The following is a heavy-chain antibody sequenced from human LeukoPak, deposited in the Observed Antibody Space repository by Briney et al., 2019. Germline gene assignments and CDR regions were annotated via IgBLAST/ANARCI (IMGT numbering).Heavy chain of an antibody. CDR3: AREVRLGPEGYSGYDLDAFDI. D-gene: IGHD5-12*01. V-gene: IGHV3-30*14. CDR1: GFTFSSYA. Sequence: GGSLRLSCAASGFTFSSYAMHWVRQAPGKGLEWVAVISYDGSNKYYADSVKGRFTISRDNSKNTLYLQMNSLRAEDTAVYYCAREVRLGPEGYSGYDLDAFDIWGQGTMVTVSS. J-gene: IGHJ3*02. CDR2: ISYDGSNK.